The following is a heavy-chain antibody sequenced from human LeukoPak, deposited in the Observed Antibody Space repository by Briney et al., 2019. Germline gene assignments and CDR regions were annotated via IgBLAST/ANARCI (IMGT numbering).Heavy chain of an antibody. CDR2: INPNSGGT. Sequence: ASVKVSCKASGYTFTGYYMHWVRQAPGQGLEWMGWINPNSGGTNYAQKFQGRVTMTRDTSTSTVYMELSSLRSEDTAVYYCARAKDIVVVPAADRPWFDPWGRGTLVTVSS. J-gene: IGHJ5*02. V-gene: IGHV1-2*02. D-gene: IGHD2-2*01. CDR1: GYTFTGYY. CDR3: ARAKDIVVVPAADRPWFDP.